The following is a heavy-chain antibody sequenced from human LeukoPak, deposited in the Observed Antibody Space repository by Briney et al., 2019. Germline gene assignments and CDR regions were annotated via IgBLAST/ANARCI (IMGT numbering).Heavy chain of an antibody. CDR3: ARDRALMVGATMGRNYYYGMDV. J-gene: IGHJ6*02. D-gene: IGHD1-26*01. Sequence: SVKVSCKASGGTFSSYAISWVRQAPGQGLEWMGRIIPILGIANYAQKFQGRVTITADKSTSTAYMELSSLRSEDTAVYYCARDRALMVGATMGRNYYYGMDVWGQGTTVTVSS. V-gene: IGHV1-69*04. CDR2: IIPILGIA. CDR1: GGTFSSYA.